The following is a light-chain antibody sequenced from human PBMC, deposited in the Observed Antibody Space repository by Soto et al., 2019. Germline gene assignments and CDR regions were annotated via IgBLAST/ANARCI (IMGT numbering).Light chain of an antibody. CDR2: DTS. J-gene: IGKJ1*01. CDR1: QSISSN. Sequence: EIVMTQSPDMLSVSPGERATLSCRVSQSISSNLAWYQQKPGQAPRLLIYDTSTRAGGVPARFSGGGSGTEFTLTITSLQSEDFAVYYCHQYNGWPRTFGQGTKVDIK. CDR3: HQYNGWPRT. V-gene: IGKV3-15*01.